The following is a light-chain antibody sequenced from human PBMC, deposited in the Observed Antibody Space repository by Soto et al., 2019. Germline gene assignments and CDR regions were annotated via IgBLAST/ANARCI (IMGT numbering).Light chain of an antibody. CDR3: CSYAGSSTWV. V-gene: IGLV2-23*01. CDR1: SSDVGSYNL. J-gene: IGLJ3*02. Sequence: QSVLTQPASVSGSPGQSITISWTGTSSDVGSYNLVSWYQQHPGKAPKLMIYEGSKRPSGVSNRFSGSKSGNTASLTISGLQAEDEADYYCCSYAGSSTWVFGGGTKLTVL. CDR2: EGS.